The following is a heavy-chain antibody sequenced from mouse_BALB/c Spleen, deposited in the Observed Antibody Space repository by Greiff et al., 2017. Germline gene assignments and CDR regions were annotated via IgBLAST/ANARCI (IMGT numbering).Heavy chain of an antibody. CDR3: ARCYGYAMDY. J-gene: IGHJ4*01. Sequence: EVQLVESGGGLVQPGGSRKLSCAASGFTFSSFGMHWVRQAPEKGLEWVAYISSGSSTIYYADTVKGRFTISRDNPKNTLFLQMTSLRSEDTAMYYCARCYGYAMDYWGQGTSVTVSS. D-gene: IGHD1-1*01. V-gene: IGHV5-17*02. CDR2: ISSGSSTI. CDR1: GFTFSSFG.